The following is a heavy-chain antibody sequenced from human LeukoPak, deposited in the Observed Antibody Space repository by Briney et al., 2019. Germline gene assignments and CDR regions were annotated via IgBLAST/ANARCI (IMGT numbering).Heavy chain of an antibody. CDR2: ISGSGGST. D-gene: IGHD1-26*01. V-gene: IGHV3-23*01. CDR3: ARDISGSWSFDY. J-gene: IGHJ4*02. CDR1: GFTFSSYA. Sequence: QPGGSLRLSCAASGFTFSSYAMSWVRQAPGKGLEWVSAISGSGGSTYYADSVKGRFTISRDNSKNTLYLQMNSLRAEDTAVYYCARDISGSWSFDYWGQGTLVIVSS.